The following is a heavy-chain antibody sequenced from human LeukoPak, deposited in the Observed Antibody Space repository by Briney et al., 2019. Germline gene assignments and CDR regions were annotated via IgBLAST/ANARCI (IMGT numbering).Heavy chain of an antibody. J-gene: IGHJ4*02. CDR2: INSDGSWT. D-gene: IGHD2/OR15-2a*01. CDR3: VSFYETY. Sequence: PSGGSLRLSCAASGNYWMHWVRQAPGKGLVWVSHINSDGSWTSYADSVKGRFTTSKDNAKNTVYLQMNSLSAEDTAVYYCVSFYETYWGRGTLVTVSS. CDR1: GNYW. V-gene: IGHV3-74*01.